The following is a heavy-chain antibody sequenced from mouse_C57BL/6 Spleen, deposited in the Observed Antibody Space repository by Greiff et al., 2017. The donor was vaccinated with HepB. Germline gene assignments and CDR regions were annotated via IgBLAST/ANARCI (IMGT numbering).Heavy chain of an antibody. Sequence: VQLQESGPELVKPGASVKISCKASGYAFSSSWMNWVKQRPGKGLEWIGRIYPGDGDTNYNGKFKGKATLTADKSSSTAYMQLSSLTSEDSAVYFCARGRDLLYAMDYWGQGTSVTVSS. CDR1: GYAFSSSW. D-gene: IGHD2-10*01. CDR3: ARGRDLLYAMDY. J-gene: IGHJ4*01. V-gene: IGHV1-82*01. CDR2: IYPGDGDT.